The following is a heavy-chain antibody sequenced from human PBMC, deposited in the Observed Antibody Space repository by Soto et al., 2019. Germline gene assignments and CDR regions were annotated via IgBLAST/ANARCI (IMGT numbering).Heavy chain of an antibody. CDR2: MNPNSGNT. Sequence: QVQLVQSGAEVKKPGASVKVSCKASGYTFTSYDINWVRQATGQGLEWMGWMNPNSGNTGYAQKFQGRVTMTRNTSISTAYKELSSLRSEETAVYYCARTMTRYYYYGMDVWGQGTTVTVSS. V-gene: IGHV1-8*01. CDR3: ARTMTRYYYYGMDV. J-gene: IGHJ6*02. CDR1: GYTFTSYD.